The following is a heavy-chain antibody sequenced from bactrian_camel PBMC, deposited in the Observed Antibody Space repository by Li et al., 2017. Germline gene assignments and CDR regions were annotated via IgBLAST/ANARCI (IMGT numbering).Heavy chain of an antibody. J-gene: IGHJ6*01. Sequence: LRLSCTASGDTDSITSMGWFRQGPGLEREGVAEIDSDDRSTHYAASVKGRFTISLDNAKNTVYLQMNSLKSEDTALYYCACRTYYSDYALHFGYWGQGTQVTVS. CDR1: GDTDSITS. V-gene: IGHV3S39*01. CDR2: IDSDDRST. D-gene: IGHD4*01. CDR3: ACRTYYSDYALHFGY.